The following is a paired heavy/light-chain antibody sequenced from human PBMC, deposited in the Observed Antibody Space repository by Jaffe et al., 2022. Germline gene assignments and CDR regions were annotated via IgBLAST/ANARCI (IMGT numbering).Heavy chain of an antibody. Sequence: EVQLVESGGGLVQPGRSLRLSCTPSGFTFGDYAMSWFRQAPGKGLEWVGFLKSKAYGGTTEYAASVKGRFTISRDDSNSIAYLQMNSLKTEDTAVYYCTRDPKGTVNLDGDDIWGQGTMVSVSS. D-gene: IGHD7-27*01. J-gene: IGHJ3*02. CDR3: TRDPKGTVNLDGDDI. CDR1: GFTFGDYA. CDR2: LKSKAYGGTT. V-gene: IGHV3-49*03.
Light chain of an antibody. CDR3: QQHYSTPWT. Sequence: DIVMTQSPDSLAVSLGERATINCKSSQSVLTSSNKKNYLAWYQQKPGQPPKLLLYWASTRESGVPDRFSGSGSGTDFTLTISSLQAEDVAVYYCQQHYSTPWTFGQGTKVEIK. CDR2: WAS. J-gene: IGKJ1*01. V-gene: IGKV4-1*01. CDR1: QSVLTSSNKKNY.